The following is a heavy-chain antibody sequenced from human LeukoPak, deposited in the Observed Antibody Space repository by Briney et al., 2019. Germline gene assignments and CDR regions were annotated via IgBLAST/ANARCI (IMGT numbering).Heavy chain of an antibody. CDR3: AGSPGYCSGGSCYGRGWFDP. D-gene: IGHD2-15*01. Sequence: AVKVSCKASGGTFSSYAISWVRQAPGQGLEWMGRIIPILGIANYAQKFQGRVTITADKSTSTAYMELSSLRSEDTAVYYCAGSPGYCSGGSCYGRGWFDPWGQGTLVTVSS. V-gene: IGHV1-69*04. CDR2: IIPILGIA. CDR1: GGTFSSYA. J-gene: IGHJ5*02.